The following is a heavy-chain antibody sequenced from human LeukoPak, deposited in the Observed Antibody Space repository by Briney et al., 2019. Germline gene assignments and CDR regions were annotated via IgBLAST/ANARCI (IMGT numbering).Heavy chain of an antibody. CDR2: IKSKTGGGTT. D-gene: IGHD3-3*01. CDR1: GFTFSNAW. Sequence: GGSLRLSCAASGFTFSNAWMSWVRLAPGKGLEWVGRIKSKTGGGTTDYATPVKGRFTISRDDSKNTLYLQMNSLKTEDTAVYYCTTDPRFLEWLSEYNWFDPWGQGTLVTVSS. CDR3: TTDPRFLEWLSEYNWFDP. V-gene: IGHV3-15*01. J-gene: IGHJ5*02.